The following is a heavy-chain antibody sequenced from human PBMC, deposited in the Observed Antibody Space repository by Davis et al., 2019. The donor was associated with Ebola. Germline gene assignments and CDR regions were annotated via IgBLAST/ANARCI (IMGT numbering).Heavy chain of an antibody. CDR3: ARSHYDFWSGLWYYYYYMDV. CDR1: GYTFTSYG. CDR2: ISAYNGNT. J-gene: IGHJ6*03. V-gene: IGHV1-18*01. Sequence: ASVKVSCKASGYTFTSYGISWVRQAPGQGLEWMGWISAYNGNTNYAQKLQGRVTMTTDTSTSTAYMELRSLRSDDTAVYYCARSHYDFWSGLWYYYYYMDVWGKGTTVTVSS. D-gene: IGHD3-3*01.